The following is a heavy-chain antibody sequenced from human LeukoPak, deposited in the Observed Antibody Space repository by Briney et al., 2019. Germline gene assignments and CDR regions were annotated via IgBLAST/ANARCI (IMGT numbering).Heavy chain of an antibody. Sequence: PSETLSLTCAVSGGSISSSNWWSWVRQPPGKGLEWIGEIYHSGSTNYNPSLKSRVTISVDKSKNQFSLKLSSVTAADTAVYYCARDRTAASSDNWFDPWGQGTLVTVSS. CDR1: GGSISSSNW. V-gene: IGHV4-4*02. CDR2: IYHSGST. D-gene: IGHD6-13*01. CDR3: ARDRTAASSDNWFDP. J-gene: IGHJ5*02.